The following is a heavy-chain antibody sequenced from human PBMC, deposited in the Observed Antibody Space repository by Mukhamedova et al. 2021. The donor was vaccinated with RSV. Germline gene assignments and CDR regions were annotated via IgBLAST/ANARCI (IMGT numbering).Heavy chain of an antibody. CDR2: IGYSSRHI. D-gene: IGHD1-26*01. CDR1: YS. V-gene: IGHV3-21*05. Sequence: YSMNWVRQAPGKGLEWLSYIGYSSRHIYYDDSVKGRFTISRDNARDSLYLQMNRLGVEDTAVYYCVRGGNGEGEDYFDYWGQGT. J-gene: IGHJ4*02. CDR3: VRGGNGEGEDYFDY.